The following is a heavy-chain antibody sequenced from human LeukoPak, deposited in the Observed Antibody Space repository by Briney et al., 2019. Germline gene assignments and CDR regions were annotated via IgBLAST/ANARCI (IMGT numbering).Heavy chain of an antibody. V-gene: IGHV4-4*02. J-gene: IGHJ3*02. CDR1: GGSISKSNW. D-gene: IGHD3-9*01. CDR2: IYQSGST. CDR3: ARGLPLRYFDWLLFRSDAFDI. Sequence: KTSETLSLTCAVSGGSISKSNWWSWVRQPPGRGLGWIGEIYQSGSTNYNPSLKSRVTISVDTSKNQFSLKLSSVTAADTAVYYCARGLPLRYFDWLLFRSDAFDIWGQGTMVTVSS.